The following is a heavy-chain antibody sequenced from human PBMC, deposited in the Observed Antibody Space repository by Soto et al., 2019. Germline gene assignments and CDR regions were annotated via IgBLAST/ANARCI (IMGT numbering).Heavy chain of an antibody. CDR1: GFTFTNYW. D-gene: IGHD1-26*01. CDR3: GTTFEY. V-gene: IGHV3-74*01. J-gene: IGHJ4*02. Sequence: WGSLRLSCAASGFTFTNYWMHCVRQAPWEGLVWVSSINTDGSRTWYADSVGGRFAMSRDNARNTVYLQMNSLRAEDTAVYYCGTTFEYWGQGTPVTVSS. CDR2: INTDGSRT.